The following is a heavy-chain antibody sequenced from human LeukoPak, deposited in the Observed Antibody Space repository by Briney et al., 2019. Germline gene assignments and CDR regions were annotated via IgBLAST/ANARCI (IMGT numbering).Heavy chain of an antibody. D-gene: IGHD1-7*01. CDR2: IIPIFGTA. V-gene: IGHV1-69*05. CDR1: GGTFSSYA. J-gene: IGHJ3*02. CDR3: ARIAGTYPALLDAFDI. Sequence: ASVKVSCKASGGTFSSYAISWVRQAPGQGLEWMGGIIPIFGTANYAQKFQGRVTITTDESTSTAYMELSSLRSEDTAVYYCARIAGTYPALLDAFDIWGQGTMVTVSS.